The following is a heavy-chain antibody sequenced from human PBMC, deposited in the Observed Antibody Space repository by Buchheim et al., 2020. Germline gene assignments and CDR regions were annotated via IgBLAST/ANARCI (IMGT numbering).Heavy chain of an antibody. Sequence: QVQLVQSGAEVKKPGASVKVSCKASGYTFTSYYMHWVRQAPGQGLEWMGIINPSGGSTSYAQKFQGRVTMTRDTSTSTVYMELSSLRSEDTAVYYCARDHKGPAYYYDSWFDPWGQGTL. CDR1: GYTFTSYY. D-gene: IGHD3-22*01. J-gene: IGHJ5*02. CDR3: ARDHKGPAYYYDSWFDP. CDR2: INPSGGST. V-gene: IGHV1-46*01.